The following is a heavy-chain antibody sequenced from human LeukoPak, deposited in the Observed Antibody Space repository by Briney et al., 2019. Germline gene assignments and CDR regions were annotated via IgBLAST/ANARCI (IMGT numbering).Heavy chain of an antibody. CDR1: GFTFSSYW. CDR3: ARDRKNWNDDNFDY. CDR2: IKQDGSEK. Sequence: GGSLRLSCAASGFTFSSYWMSWVRQAPGKGLEWVANIKQDGSEKYYVDSVKGRFTISRDNAKNSLYLQMNSLRAEDTAVYYCARDRKNWNDDNFDYWGQGTLATVSS. D-gene: IGHD1-1*01. V-gene: IGHV3-7*01. J-gene: IGHJ4*02.